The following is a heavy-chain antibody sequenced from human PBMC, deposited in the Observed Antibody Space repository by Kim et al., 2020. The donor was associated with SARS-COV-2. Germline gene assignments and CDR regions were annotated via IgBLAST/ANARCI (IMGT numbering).Heavy chain of an antibody. CDR3: ARGSMDYGSGSFWFDY. J-gene: IGHJ4*01. V-gene: IGHV4-30-2*01. CDR2: IFYSGST. D-gene: IGHD3-10*01. CDR1: GGPISSGGYS. Sequence: SETLSLTCAVSGGPISSGGYSWSWIRLPPGKGLEWIGYIFYSGSTYYNPSLKSRVTISVDRSKNQFSLKLSSVTAADTAVYYCARGSMDYGSGSFWFDY.